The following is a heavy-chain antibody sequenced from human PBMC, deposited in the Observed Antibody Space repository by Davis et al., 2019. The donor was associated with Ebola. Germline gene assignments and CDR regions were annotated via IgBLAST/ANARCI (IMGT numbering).Heavy chain of an antibody. CDR3: ARDGWFYDILTGYSRGAFDI. CDR1: GGSISSGGYS. V-gene: IGHV4-61*08. CDR2: IYYSGST. Sequence: SETLSLTCAVSGGSISSGGYSWSWIRQPPGKGLEWIGYIYYSGSTTYNPSLKSRVTISVDTSKNQFSLKLSSVTAADTAVYYCARDGWFYDILTGYSRGAFDIWGQGTMVTVSS. J-gene: IGHJ3*02. D-gene: IGHD3-9*01.